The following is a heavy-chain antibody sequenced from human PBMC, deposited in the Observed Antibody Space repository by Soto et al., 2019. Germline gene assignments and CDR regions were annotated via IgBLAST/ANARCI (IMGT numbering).Heavy chain of an antibody. V-gene: IGHV3-15*01. CDR2: IKSKGNGGTT. CDR3: ITDWSEL. J-gene: IGHJ2*01. CDR1: GFTFNNAW. D-gene: IGHD3-3*01. Sequence: EVQLVESGGGLVKPGESLRLSCVASGFTFNNAWMSWVRQAPGKGLEWVGRIKSKGNGGTTDYAAPVRGRFTISRDDSKDTLYLQMNGLKAEDTAVYYCITDWSELWGRGTLVTVSS.